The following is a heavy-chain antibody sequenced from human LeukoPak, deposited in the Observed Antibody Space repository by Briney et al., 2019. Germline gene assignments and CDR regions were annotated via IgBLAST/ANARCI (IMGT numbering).Heavy chain of an antibody. CDR3: ARGIYAEGAFDY. CDR1: GGTFSSYA. V-gene: IGHV1-69*04. Sequence: EASVKVSCKASGGTFSSYAISWVRQAPGQGLEWMGRIIPILGIANYAQKFQGRVTITADKSTSTAYMELSSLRSEDTAVYYCARGIYAEGAFDYWGQGTLVTVSS. J-gene: IGHJ4*02. CDR2: IIPILGIA. D-gene: IGHD1-26*01.